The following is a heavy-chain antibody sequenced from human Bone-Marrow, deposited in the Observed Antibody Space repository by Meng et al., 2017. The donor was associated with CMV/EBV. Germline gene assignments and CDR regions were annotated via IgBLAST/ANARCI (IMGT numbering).Heavy chain of an antibody. D-gene: IGHD2-2*03. Sequence: QVQLGPSGSEAKKPGASVKVSCKTSGYTFVGHYIHWVRQAPGQGLEWMGRINPKSAGTDYVEKFQGRVTMTRDTSNTIVYMELSRLTADDTAVYYCTRTWIDSFTPGFDYWGQGSLVTVSS. J-gene: IGHJ4*02. CDR2: INPKSAGT. CDR1: GYTFVGHY. V-gene: IGHV1-2*06. CDR3: TRTWIDSFTPGFDY.